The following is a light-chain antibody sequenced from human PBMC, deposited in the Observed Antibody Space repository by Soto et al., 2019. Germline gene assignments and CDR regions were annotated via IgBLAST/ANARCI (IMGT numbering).Light chain of an antibody. CDR1: SSDVGSYNL. CDR3: CSYAGNSLYV. Sequence: QSALTQPASVSGSPGQSITISCTGTSSDVGSYNLVSWYQQHPGKAPKLMIYEGSKRPSGVSNRFSGSKSGNTASLTISGLQAEDEADYYCCSYAGNSLYVFGTGTKVNGL. J-gene: IGLJ1*01. CDR2: EGS. V-gene: IGLV2-23*01.